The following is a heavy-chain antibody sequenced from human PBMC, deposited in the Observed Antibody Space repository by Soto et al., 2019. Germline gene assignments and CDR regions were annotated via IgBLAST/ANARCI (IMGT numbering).Heavy chain of an antibody. CDR3: ARRLKQQLARYYYYYYGMDV. CDR2: IYYSGST. CDR1: GGSISSSIYY. Sequence: SETLSLTCTVSGGSISSSIYYWGWIRHPPGKGLEWIGSIYYSGSTYYNPSLKSRVTISVDTSKNQFSLKLSSVTAADTAVYYCARRLKQQLARYYYYYYGMDVWGQGTTVTVSS. J-gene: IGHJ6*02. V-gene: IGHV4-39*01. D-gene: IGHD6-13*01.